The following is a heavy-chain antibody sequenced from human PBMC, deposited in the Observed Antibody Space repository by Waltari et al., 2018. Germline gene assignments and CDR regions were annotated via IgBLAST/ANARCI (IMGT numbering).Heavy chain of an antibody. CDR3: ARESGSYYNYYYYGMDV. CDR1: GGSISSYY. CDR2: IYTSGST. J-gene: IGHJ6*02. V-gene: IGHV4-4*07. D-gene: IGHD3-10*01. Sequence: QVQLQESGPGLVKPSETLSLTCTVSGGSISSYYWSWIRQPAGKGLEWIGRIYTSGSTNYNPSLNSRVTMSVDTSKNQFSLKLRSVTAADTAVYYCARESGSYYNYYYYGMDVWGQGTTVTVSS.